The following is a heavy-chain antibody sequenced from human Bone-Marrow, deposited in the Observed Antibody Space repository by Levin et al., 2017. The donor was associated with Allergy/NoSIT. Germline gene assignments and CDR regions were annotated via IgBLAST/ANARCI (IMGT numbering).Heavy chain of an antibody. CDR2: VSESGDRK. J-gene: IGHJ3*01. CDR1: GSTVNNNA. V-gene: IGHV3-23*01. D-gene: IGHD6-19*01. CDR3: AKVPPVEGRSGWYEEPFDV. Sequence: GESLKISCAASGSTVNNNALSWVRQAPGKGLEWVSSVSESGDRKFYADSVKGRFTISRDNSRNTLYLQMNSLRVDDTAVYYCAKVPPVEGRSGWYEEPFDVWGQGTMVTVSS.